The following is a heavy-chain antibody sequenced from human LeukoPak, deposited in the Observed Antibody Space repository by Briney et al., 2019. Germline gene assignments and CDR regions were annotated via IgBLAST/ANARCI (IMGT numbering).Heavy chain of an antibody. CDR2: IWYDGSNK. CDR3: ARDSPTGARSYYYYGMDV. J-gene: IGHJ6*02. CDR1: GFTFSSYG. D-gene: IGHD1-14*01. Sequence: GGSLRLSCAASGFTFSSYGMHWVRQAPGKRLEWVAVIWYDGSNKYYADSVKGRFTISRDNSKNTLYLQMNSLRAEDTAVYYCARDSPTGARSYYYYGMDVWGQGTTVTVSS. V-gene: IGHV3-33*01.